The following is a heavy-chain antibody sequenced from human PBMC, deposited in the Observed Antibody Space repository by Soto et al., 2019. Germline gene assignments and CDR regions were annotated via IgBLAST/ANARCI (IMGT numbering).Heavy chain of an antibody. CDR3: ARSQYCCYYMYV. CDR2: IIGSGAST. V-gene: IGHV3-23*01. Sequence: EVQMLESGGGFVQPGGSLRLSCTASGFMFSTSAVSWVRQAPGKGPEWVAGIIGSGASTFYADSMRGRFIISRDNSKNTVYLQMTNLRAEDTALYYCARSQYCCYYMYVWGKGTTVTVSS. CDR1: GFMFSTSA. J-gene: IGHJ6*03. D-gene: IGHD2-8*02.